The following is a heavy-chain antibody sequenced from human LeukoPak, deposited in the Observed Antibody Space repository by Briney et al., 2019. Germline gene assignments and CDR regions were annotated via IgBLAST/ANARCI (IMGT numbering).Heavy chain of an antibody. Sequence: GGSLRLSCAASGFTFSSYWMSWVRQAPGKGLEWLANIKQDGGQKYYVDSVQGRFTISRDNAKNSLYLQMNSLRAEDTAVYYCARGLSGWSFDYWAQGTLVTVSS. D-gene: IGHD6-19*01. CDR1: GFTFSSYW. V-gene: IGHV3-7*05. J-gene: IGHJ4*02. CDR3: ARGLSGWSFDY. CDR2: IKQDGGQK.